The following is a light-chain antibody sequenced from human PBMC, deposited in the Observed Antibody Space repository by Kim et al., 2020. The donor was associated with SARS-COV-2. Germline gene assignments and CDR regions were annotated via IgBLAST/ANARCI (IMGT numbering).Light chain of an antibody. V-gene: IGLV1-40*01. CDR3: QSYDSKLRGAV. CDR2: SND. CDR1: GSNMCSEYA. J-gene: IGLJ3*02. Sequence: QMVTISCYGTGSNMCSEYAVHWYHQLPGAAPKVVIFSNDKRPSGVSDRFSGSQSGPSAALAITGLQPDDEGYYYCQSYDSKLRGAVFGGGTQLTVL.